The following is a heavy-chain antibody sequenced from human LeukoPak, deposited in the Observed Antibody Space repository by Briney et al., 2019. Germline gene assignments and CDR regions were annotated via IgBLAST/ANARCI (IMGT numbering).Heavy chain of an antibody. CDR2: TYYRSNWYN. J-gene: IGHJ4*02. CDR1: GDSFSSNSVA. CDR3: GRGKTGIFDY. V-gene: IGHV6-1*01. Sequence: SQTLSLTCAISGDSFSSNSVAWHWLRQSPSRGLEWLGRTYYRSNWYNDYAVSVESRITINPDTSKNQFSLQLNSVTPEDTAVYYCGRGKTGIFDYWGQGTLVTVSS. D-gene: IGHD7-27*01.